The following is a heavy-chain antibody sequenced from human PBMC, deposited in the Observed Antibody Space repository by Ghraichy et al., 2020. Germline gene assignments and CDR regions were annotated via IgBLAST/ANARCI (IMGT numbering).Heavy chain of an antibody. Sequence: GGSLRLSCAASGFTFSASWMSWVRQAPGGGLEWVANINQGGGGKNFGDSVKGRFTISRDNARNSLYLQMNSLRSEDTAIYYCARDEIWGQGTMVIVSS. V-gene: IGHV3-7*01. CDR2: INQGGGGK. CDR1: GFTFSASW. CDR3: ARDEI. J-gene: IGHJ3*02.